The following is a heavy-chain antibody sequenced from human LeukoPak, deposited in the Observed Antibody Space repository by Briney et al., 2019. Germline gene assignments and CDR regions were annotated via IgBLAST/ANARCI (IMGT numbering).Heavy chain of an antibody. J-gene: IGHJ5*02. V-gene: IGHV4-30-2*01. CDR2: INHSGST. Sequence: SQTLSLTCAVSGGSISSGGYSWRWIRQPPGKGLEWIGEINHSGSTNYNPSLKSRVTISVDTSKNQFSLKLSSVTAADTAVYYCARGPDWFDPWGQGTLVTVSS. CDR1: GGSISSGGYS. CDR3: ARGPDWFDP.